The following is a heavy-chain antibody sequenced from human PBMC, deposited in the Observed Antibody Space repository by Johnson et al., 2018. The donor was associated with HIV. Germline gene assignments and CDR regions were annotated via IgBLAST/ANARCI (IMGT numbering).Heavy chain of an antibody. Sequence: VQLVESGGGVVQPGRSLRLSCAASGFTVSSNYMSWVRQAPGKGLEWVSVIYSGGSTYYANSVKGRFTISRDNSKNTLYLQMNSLRAEDTAIYYCAKKGNVGSWDLDAFDICGQGTMVTVSS. CDR3: AKKGNVGSWDLDAFDI. CDR1: GFTVSSNY. J-gene: IGHJ3*02. V-gene: IGHV3-66*01. CDR2: IYSGGST. D-gene: IGHD1-26*01.